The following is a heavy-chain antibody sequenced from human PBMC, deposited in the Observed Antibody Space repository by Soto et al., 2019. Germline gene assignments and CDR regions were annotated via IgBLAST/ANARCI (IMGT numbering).Heavy chain of an antibody. CDR1: GGSISRYY. Sequence: QVRLQESGPGPVKPSETLSLTCTVSGGSISRYYWSWIRQPPGKGLEWIGYLYNTGSTIYNPSLESRVTISVDTSKNQFSLKLNSVTAADTAVYYCARDLWGYCGTDCYPLDVWGPGTTVTVSS. J-gene: IGHJ6*02. CDR2: LYNTGST. V-gene: IGHV4-59*01. CDR3: ARDLWGYCGTDCYPLDV. D-gene: IGHD2-21*02.